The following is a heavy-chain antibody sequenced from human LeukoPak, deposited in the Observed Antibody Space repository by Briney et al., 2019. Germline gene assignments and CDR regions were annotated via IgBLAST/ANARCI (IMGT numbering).Heavy chain of an antibody. D-gene: IGHD3-22*01. J-gene: IGHJ2*01. V-gene: IGHV4-39*01. CDR3: ARGVTMIVVVIHDWYFDL. CDR1: GVSISSSSYY. Sequence: SETLSLTCTVSGVSISSSSYYWGWIRQPPGKGLEWIGSIYYTRSTYYNPSLKSRVTISVDTSKNQFSLKLTSVTAADTAVYYCARGVTMIVVVIHDWYFDLWGRGTLVTVSS. CDR2: IYYTRST.